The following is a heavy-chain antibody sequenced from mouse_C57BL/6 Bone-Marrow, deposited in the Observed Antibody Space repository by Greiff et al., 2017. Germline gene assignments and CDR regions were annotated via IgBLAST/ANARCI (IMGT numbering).Heavy chain of an antibody. D-gene: IGHD1-1*01. V-gene: IGHV1-85*01. CDR2: IYPSDSST. Sequence: QVQLQQSGPELVKPGASVKLSCKASGYTFTSYGINWVKQRPGQGLEWIGRIYPSDSSTKYNEKFKGQATLTVDTSSSTAYIELHSLTTAETAVYFYVKSADSSSFDNWGKGTTLTVSS. CDR1: GYTFTSYG. J-gene: IGHJ2*01. CDR3: VKSADSSSFDN.